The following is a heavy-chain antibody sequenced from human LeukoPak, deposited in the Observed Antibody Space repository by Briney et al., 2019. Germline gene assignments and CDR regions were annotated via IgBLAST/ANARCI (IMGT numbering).Heavy chain of an antibody. V-gene: IGHV4-4*07. CDR2: IYTSGST. J-gene: IGHJ4*02. D-gene: IGHD6-19*01. CDR3: ARQLAVADAFDY. Sequence: AETLSLTCTVSGGSISSYYWSWIRQPAGKGLEWIGRIYTSGSTNYNPSLKSRVTMSVDTSKNQFSLKLSSVTAADTAVYYCARQLAVADAFDYWGQGTLVTVSS. CDR1: GGSISSYY.